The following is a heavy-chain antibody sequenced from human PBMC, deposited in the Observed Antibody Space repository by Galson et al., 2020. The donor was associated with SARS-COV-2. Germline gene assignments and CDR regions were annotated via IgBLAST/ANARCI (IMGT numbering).Heavy chain of an antibody. CDR1: GFNVSSNY. Sequence: GGSLRLSCAASGFNVSSNYMSWVRQAPGKGLEWVSVIYSGGSTYYADSVKGRFTISRDNSKNTLYLQMNSLRAEDTAVYYCARDHYDFWSGDTGYGMDVWGQGTTVTVSS. V-gene: IGHV3-53*01. CDR2: IYSGGST. CDR3: ARDHYDFWSGDTGYGMDV. D-gene: IGHD3-3*01. J-gene: IGHJ6*02.